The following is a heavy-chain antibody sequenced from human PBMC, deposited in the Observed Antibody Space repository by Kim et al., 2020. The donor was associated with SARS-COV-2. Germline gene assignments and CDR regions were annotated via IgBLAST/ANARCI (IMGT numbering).Heavy chain of an antibody. D-gene: IGHD3-22*01. Sequence: SETLSLTCAVYGGSISGYYWSWIRQTPGKGLEWIGEIYYSGSTNYNPSLKSRVTISVDTSKNEFSLNLSSVTAADTAVYYCARDYYYDSSGYDAFDIWGQGTMVTVSS. V-gene: IGHV4-34*01. CDR2: IYYSGST. CDR3: ARDYYYDSSGYDAFDI. J-gene: IGHJ3*02. CDR1: GGSISGYY.